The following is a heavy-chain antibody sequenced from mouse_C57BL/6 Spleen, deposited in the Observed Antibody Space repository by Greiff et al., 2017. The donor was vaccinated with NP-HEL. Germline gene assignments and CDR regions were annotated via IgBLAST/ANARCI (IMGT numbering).Heavy chain of an antibody. Sequence: EVKLMESGGGLVKPGGSLKLSCAASGFTFSSYAMSWVRQTPEKRLEWVATISDGGSYTYYPDNVKGRFTISRDNAKNNLYLQMSHLKSEDTAMYYCARCPYYGSSDWMDYWGQGTSVTVAS. CDR3: ARCPYYGSSDWMDY. CDR1: GFTFSSYA. V-gene: IGHV5-4*03. CDR2: ISDGGSYT. J-gene: IGHJ4*01. D-gene: IGHD1-1*01.